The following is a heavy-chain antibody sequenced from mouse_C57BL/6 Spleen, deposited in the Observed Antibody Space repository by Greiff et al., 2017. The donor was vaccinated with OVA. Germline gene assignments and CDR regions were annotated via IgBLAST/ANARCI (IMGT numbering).Heavy chain of an antibody. V-gene: IGHV1-26*01. Sequence: EVQLQQSGPELVKPGASVKISCKASGYTFTDYYMNWVKQSHGKSLEWIGDINPNNGGTSYNQKFKGKATLTVDKSSSTAYMELRSLTSEDSAVYDCARGVDDGYSYAMDYWGQGTSVTVSS. CDR3: ARGVDDGYSYAMDY. J-gene: IGHJ4*01. CDR2: INPNNGGT. CDR1: GYTFTDYY. D-gene: IGHD2-3*01.